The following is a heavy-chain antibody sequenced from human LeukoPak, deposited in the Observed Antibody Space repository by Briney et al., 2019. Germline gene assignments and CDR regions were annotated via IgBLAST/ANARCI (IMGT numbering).Heavy chain of an antibody. V-gene: IGHV3-7*03. J-gene: IGHJ3*02. CDR2: IKQDGSEK. D-gene: IGHD4-17*01. Sequence: GGTLRLSCAASGFTSSSYWMSWVRQAPGKGQEWVANIKQDGSEKYYVDSVKGRFTISRDNAKNSLYLQMNSLRAEDTAVYYCARGYYGDDAFDIWGQGTMVTVSS. CDR3: ARGYYGDDAFDI. CDR1: GFTSSSYW.